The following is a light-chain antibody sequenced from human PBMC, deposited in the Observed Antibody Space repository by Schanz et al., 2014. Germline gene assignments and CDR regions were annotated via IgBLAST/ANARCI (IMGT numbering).Light chain of an antibody. CDR3: QQADTFPPTYT. CDR1: QDINTW. V-gene: IGKV1-12*01. CDR2: AAS. Sequence: DLQMTQSPSTLSASVGDTVTITCRASQDINTWLAWYQQKPGQAPKLLIYAASTLQSGVPSRFTGRGSGTDFALTISSRQPEDVAAYFCQQADTFPPTYTFGPGTRVDVK. J-gene: IGKJ2*01.